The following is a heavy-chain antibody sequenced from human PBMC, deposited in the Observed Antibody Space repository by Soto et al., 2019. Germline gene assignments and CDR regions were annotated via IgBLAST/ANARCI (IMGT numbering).Heavy chain of an antibody. J-gene: IGHJ4*02. CDR1: GFTFSSYA. V-gene: IGHV3-23*01. CDR3: AKHWSGYYRFDY. CDR2: ISGSGGST. D-gene: IGHD3-3*01. Sequence: GGSLRLSCAASGFTFSSYAMSWVRQAPGKGLKWVSAISGSGGSTYYADSVKGRFTISRDNSKNTLYLQMNSLRAEDTAVYYCAKHWSGYYRFDYWGQGTLVTVSS.